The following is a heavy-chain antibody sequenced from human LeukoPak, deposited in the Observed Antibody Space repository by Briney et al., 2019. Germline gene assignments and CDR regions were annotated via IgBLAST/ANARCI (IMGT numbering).Heavy chain of an antibody. D-gene: IGHD6-13*01. V-gene: IGHV3-33*01. CDR1: GFTFGSYG. J-gene: IGHJ4*02. CDR3: ARGEAVQGSSWPFDY. CDR2: IWYDGSNK. Sequence: PGGSLRLSCAASGFTFGSYGMHWVRQAPGKGLEWVAVIWYDGSNKYYADSVKGRFTISRDNSKNTLYLQMNSLRAEDTAVYYCARGEAVQGSSWPFDYWGQGTLVTVSS.